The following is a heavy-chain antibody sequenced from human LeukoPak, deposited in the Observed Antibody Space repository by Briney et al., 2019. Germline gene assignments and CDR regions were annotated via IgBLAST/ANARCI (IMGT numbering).Heavy chain of an antibody. CDR3: ARRAGAYSHPYDY. CDR2: IYSGTI. J-gene: IGHJ4*02. Sequence: PGGSLRLSCTVSGFTVCSNSMSWVRQAPGKGLEWVSFIYSGTIHYSDSVKGRFNISRDNSKNTLYLQMNSLRAEDTAVYYCARRAGAYSHPYDYWGQGTLVTVSS. CDR1: GFTVCSNS. D-gene: IGHD4/OR15-4a*01. V-gene: IGHV3-53*01.